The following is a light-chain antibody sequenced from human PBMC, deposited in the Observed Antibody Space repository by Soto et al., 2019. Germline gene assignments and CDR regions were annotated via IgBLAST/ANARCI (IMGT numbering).Light chain of an antibody. J-gene: IGLJ1*01. Sequence: QSALTQPPSLSGSPGQSITISCTGTSSDVGGYTSVSWYQQHPGKAPKLVIYEVSDRPSGVSSRFSGSKSGNTASLTISGLQAEDEADYYCSLYTSDSTYVFGTGTKVTVL. CDR1: SSDVGGYTS. V-gene: IGLV2-14*01. CDR3: SLYTSDSTYV. CDR2: EVS.